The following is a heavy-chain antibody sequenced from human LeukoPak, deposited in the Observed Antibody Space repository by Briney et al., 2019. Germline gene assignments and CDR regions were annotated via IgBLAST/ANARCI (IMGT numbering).Heavy chain of an antibody. V-gene: IGHV3-30*02. CDR3: ASGFDYDSSGYYYGH. CDR1: GFTFSSYG. J-gene: IGHJ4*02. CDR2: IRYDGSNK. D-gene: IGHD3-22*01. Sequence: PGGSLRLSCAASGFTFSSYGMHWVRQAPGKGLEWVAFIRYDGSNKYYADSVKSRFTISRDNSKNTLYLQMNSLRAEDTAVYYCASGFDYDSSGYYYGHWGQGTLVTVSS.